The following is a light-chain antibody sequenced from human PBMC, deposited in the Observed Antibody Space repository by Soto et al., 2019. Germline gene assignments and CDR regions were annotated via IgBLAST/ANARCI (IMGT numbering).Light chain of an antibody. CDR2: KAS. V-gene: IGKV1-5*03. J-gene: IGKJ4*01. CDR1: QSIDGW. CDR3: QQYNNYLVT. Sequence: DIQMTQSPSTLSASVGDRVTITCRASQSIDGWLAWYQQKPGKAPKVLIYKASSLESGVPSRFSGSGSGTESTLTISSLQPDDFATYYCQQYNNYLVTFGGGTQVEIK.